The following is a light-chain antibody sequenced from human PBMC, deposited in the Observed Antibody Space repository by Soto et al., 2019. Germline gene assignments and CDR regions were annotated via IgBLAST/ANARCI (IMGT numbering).Light chain of an antibody. CDR3: QQYGSLIT. CDR2: GAS. V-gene: IGKV3-20*01. Sequence: DIVFTQSPATLSVSPGERATLSCRASQSVSSSLAWYQQKPGQALRLLIYGASSRATGIADRFSGSGSGTDFTLTISRLEPEDFAVYYCQQYGSLITFGQGTRLEIK. CDR1: QSVSSS. J-gene: IGKJ5*01.